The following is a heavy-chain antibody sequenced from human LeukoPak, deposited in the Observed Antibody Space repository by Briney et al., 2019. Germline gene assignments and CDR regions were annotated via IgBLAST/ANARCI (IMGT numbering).Heavy chain of an antibody. Sequence: ASVKVSCKASGYTFTGYYMHWVRQAPGQGLEWMGWINPNSGGTNYAQKFQGRVTMTRDTSISTAYMGLSRLGSDDTAVYYCASPSSTSSGWYYFDYWGQGTLVTVSS. J-gene: IGHJ4*02. CDR3: ASPSSTSSGWYYFDY. D-gene: IGHD6-19*01. V-gene: IGHV1-2*02. CDR1: GYTFTGYY. CDR2: INPNSGGT.